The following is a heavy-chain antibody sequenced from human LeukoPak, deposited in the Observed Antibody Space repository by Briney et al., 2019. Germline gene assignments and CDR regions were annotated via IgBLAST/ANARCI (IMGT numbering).Heavy chain of an antibody. CDR1: GGSFSGYY. V-gene: IGHV4-34*01. J-gene: IGHJ5*02. CDR3: ARGRWYYDFWSGYYSRREGNWFDP. CDR2: INHSGST. D-gene: IGHD3-3*01. Sequence: SETLSLTCAVYGGSFSGYYWSWIRQPPGKGLEWIGEINHSGSTNYNPSPKSRVTISVDTSKNQFSLKLSSVTAADTAVYYCARGRWYYDFWSGYYSRREGNWFDPWGQGTLVTVSS.